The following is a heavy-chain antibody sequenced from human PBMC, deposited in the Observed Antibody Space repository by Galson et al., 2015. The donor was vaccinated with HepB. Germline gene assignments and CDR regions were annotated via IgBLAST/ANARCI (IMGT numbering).Heavy chain of an antibody. J-gene: IGHJ4*02. Sequence: SLRLSCAASGFTFDDYAMHWVRHAPGKGLEWVSGINWNSNRIAYADSVKGRFTISRDNAKNSLYLQMNNLRGEDTALYFCAKDFGLYGFRFPGYWGQGTLVTVSS. CDR1: GFTFDDYA. CDR2: INWNSNRI. D-gene: IGHD2-8*02. CDR3: AKDFGLYGFRFPGY. V-gene: IGHV3-9*01.